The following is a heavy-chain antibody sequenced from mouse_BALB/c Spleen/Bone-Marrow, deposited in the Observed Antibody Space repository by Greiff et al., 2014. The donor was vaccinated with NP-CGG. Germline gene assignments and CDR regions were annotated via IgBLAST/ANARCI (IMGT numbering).Heavy chain of an antibody. J-gene: IGHJ3*01. CDR2: IDPANGNT. D-gene: IGHD1-1*01. CDR3: AIYYYGSSGFAY. Sequence: VHVKQSGAELAKPGASVKLSCTASGFNIKDTYMHWVKQRPEQGLEWIGRIDPANGNTKYDPKFQGKAAITADTSSNTAYLQLSSLTSEDTAAYYCAIYYYGSSGFAYWGQGTLVTVSA. V-gene: IGHV14-3*02. CDR1: GFNIKDTY.